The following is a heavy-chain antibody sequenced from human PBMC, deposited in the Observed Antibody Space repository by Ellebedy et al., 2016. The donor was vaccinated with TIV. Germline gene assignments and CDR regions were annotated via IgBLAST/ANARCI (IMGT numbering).Heavy chain of an antibody. V-gene: IGHV3-30*18. CDR1: RFTFSIFG. CDR2: ISSDGRKK. Sequence: GGSLRLXXPASRFTFSIFGLHWVRQAPGKGLEWVALISSDGRKKYYADSVRGRFTISRDNSKNTLYLQMDSLRVEDTAIYYCAKGGGCYSGSGSYQTPWYYYLMDVWGQGTTVTVSS. D-gene: IGHD3-10*01. J-gene: IGHJ6*02. CDR3: AKGGGCYSGSGSYQTPWYYYLMDV.